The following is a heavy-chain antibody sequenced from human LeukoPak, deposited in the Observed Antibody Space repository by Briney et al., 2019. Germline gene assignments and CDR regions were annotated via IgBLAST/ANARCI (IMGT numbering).Heavy chain of an antibody. D-gene: IGHD6-13*01. CDR2: IKQDGSEQ. CDR1: GFTLSSYW. V-gene: IGHV3-7*01. Sequence: GGSLRHSCSASGFTLSSYWISWVRQAPGKGLGGGANIKQDGSEQSYVDSVKGRFTVSRDNAKNSLYLQMNSLRVEDTAMYYCAKVAASGISPTDYWGQGTLVTVSS. J-gene: IGHJ4*02. CDR3: AKVAASGISPTDY.